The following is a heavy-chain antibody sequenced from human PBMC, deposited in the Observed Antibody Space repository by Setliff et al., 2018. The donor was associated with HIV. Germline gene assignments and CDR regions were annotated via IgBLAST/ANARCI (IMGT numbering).Heavy chain of an antibody. CDR2: INPNSGGT. CDR1: GYTLTDYY. J-gene: IGHJ4*02. Sequence: ASVKVSCKASGYTLTDYYVHWVRQAPGQGLEWMGWINPNSGGTIYAQKFQDRVTMTRDTSSSTAYMELSRLRSDDTAVYYCATGRDSSGYYFLADYWGRGTLVTVSS. V-gene: IGHV1-2*02. CDR3: ATGRDSSGYYFLADY. D-gene: IGHD3-22*01.